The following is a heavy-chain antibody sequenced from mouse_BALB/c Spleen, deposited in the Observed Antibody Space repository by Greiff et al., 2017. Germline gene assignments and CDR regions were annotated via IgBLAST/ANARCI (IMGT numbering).Heavy chain of an antibody. CDR2: IWAGGST. D-gene: IGHD2-10*01. J-gene: IGHJ4*01. CDR3: ARNSAYYGNYDYYAMDY. CDR1: GFSLTSYG. Sequence: VKLMESGPGLVAPSQSLSITCTVSGFSLTSYGVHWVRQPPGKGLEWLGVIWAGGSTNYNSALMSRLSISKDNSKSQVFFKMNSLQANDTAIYYCARNSAYYGNYDYYAMDYWGQGTSVTVSS. V-gene: IGHV2-9*02.